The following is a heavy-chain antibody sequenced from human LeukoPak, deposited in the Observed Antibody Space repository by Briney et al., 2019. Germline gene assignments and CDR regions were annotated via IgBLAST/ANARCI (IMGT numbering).Heavy chain of an antibody. CDR2: NYYSGSP. J-gene: IGHJ6*02. D-gene: IGHD2-21*02. CDR3: ARAQCGGDCYPLSYYYGMDV. V-gene: IGHV4-59*08. CDR1: GGLISIYY. Sequence: AETLSLTCTLSGGLISIYYWRCPRQPPGKGLECIGYNYYSGSPNYNPPLKSRVTISVDTPKNQFSLKLSSVTAADTAVYYCARAQCGGDCYPLSYYYGMDVWGQGTTVTVSS.